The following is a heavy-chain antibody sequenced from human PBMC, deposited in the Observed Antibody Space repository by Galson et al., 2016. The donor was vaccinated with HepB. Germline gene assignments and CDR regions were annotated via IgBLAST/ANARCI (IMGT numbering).Heavy chain of an antibody. CDR1: GFAVGNAW. V-gene: IGHV3-15*07. J-gene: IGHJ4*02. Sequence: SLRLSCAASGFAVGNAWMNWVRQAPGKGPEWVGRIKAETAGGTIDYAAPVKGRFTISRDDSKNMMYLEMNSLKDEDTGGDYCALLRYTGFDHWGQGTLVTVSS. D-gene: IGHD2-15*01. CDR3: ALLRYTGFDH. CDR2: IKAETAGGTI.